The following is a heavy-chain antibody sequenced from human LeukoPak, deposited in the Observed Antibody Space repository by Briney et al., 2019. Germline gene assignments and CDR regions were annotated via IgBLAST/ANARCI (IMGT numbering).Heavy chain of an antibody. CDR2: IYHSGST. V-gene: IGHV4-38-2*02. Sequence: PSETLSLTCTVSGYSISSGYYWGWIRQPPGKGLEWIGSIYHSGSTYYNPSLKSRVTISVDTSKNQFSLKLSSVTAADTAVYYCARSDRTTVTTNGAFDIWGQGTMVTVSS. CDR3: ARSDRTTVTTNGAFDI. CDR1: GYSISSGYY. D-gene: IGHD4-17*01. J-gene: IGHJ3*02.